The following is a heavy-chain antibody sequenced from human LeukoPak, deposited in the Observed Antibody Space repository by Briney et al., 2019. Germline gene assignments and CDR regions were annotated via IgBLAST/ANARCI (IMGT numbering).Heavy chain of an antibody. Sequence: KPGGSLRLSCAASGFTFSSYSMNWVRQAPGKGLEWVSSISSSSSYIYYADSVKGRFTISRDNAKNSLYLQMNSLRAEDTAVYYCARGPSITMIVVEYDYWRQGTLVTVSS. V-gene: IGHV3-21*01. CDR2: ISSSSSYI. CDR1: GFTFSSYS. CDR3: ARGPSITMIVVEYDY. D-gene: IGHD3-22*01. J-gene: IGHJ4*02.